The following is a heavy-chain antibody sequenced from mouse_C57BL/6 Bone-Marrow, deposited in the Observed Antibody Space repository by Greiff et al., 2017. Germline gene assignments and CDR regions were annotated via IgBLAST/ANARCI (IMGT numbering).Heavy chain of an antibody. Sequence: VKLVESGPGLVKPSPSLSISCKAPGFSFTSYGVHWVRQSPGKGLEWLGVIWSGGSTDNYAAFISRLSTSNVNSKTQVSFKMNSMQAYDTAIYYCSRSWGYGYRRYFDYWVQGTTLTVSS. CDR1: GFSFTSYG. CDR2: IWSGGST. D-gene: IGHD2-2*01. CDR3: SRSWGYGYRRYFDY. J-gene: IGHJ2*01. V-gene: IGHV2-2*01.